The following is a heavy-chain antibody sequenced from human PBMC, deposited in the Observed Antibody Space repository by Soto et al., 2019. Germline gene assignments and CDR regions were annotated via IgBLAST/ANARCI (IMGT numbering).Heavy chain of an antibody. CDR1: GFTFSSYG. CDR2: IFYDGRNK. CDR3: AKAGYYASSTYLELDH. D-gene: IGHD3-3*01. Sequence: GGSLRLSCAASGFTFSSYGMHWVRQAPGKGLEWVAGIFYDGRNKYYADSVKGRFTISRDNSMNTVNLQMNSLRAEDTAVYYCAKAGYYASSTYLELDHWGQGTLVTVSS. V-gene: IGHV3-30*02. J-gene: IGHJ4*02.